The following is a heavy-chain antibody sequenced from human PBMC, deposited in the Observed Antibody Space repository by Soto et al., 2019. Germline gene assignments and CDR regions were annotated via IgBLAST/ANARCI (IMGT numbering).Heavy chain of an antibody. CDR1: GGSISSYY. CDR3: ARDRDYGSYNWFDP. V-gene: IGHV4-4*07. CDR2: IYTSGST. Sequence: PSETLSLTCTVSGGSISSYYWSWIRQPAGKGLEWIGRIYTSGSTNYNPSLKSRVTMSVDTSKNQFSLKLSSVTAADTAVYYCARDRDYGSYNWFDPWGQGTLVTVS. D-gene: IGHD4-17*01. J-gene: IGHJ5*02.